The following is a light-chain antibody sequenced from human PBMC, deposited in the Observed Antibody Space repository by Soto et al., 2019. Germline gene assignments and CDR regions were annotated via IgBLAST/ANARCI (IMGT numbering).Light chain of an antibody. CDR3: QQHGSSPIT. CDR1: QTVTSNY. Sequence: EIVLTQSPGTLSLSPGERATLSCRASQTVTSNYLAWHQQKPGQTPRLLIYGASSRATGIPDMFSGSGSGTDFTLTISRLEPEDFAVYYCQQHGSSPITFGQGTRLEIK. CDR2: GAS. J-gene: IGKJ5*01. V-gene: IGKV3-20*01.